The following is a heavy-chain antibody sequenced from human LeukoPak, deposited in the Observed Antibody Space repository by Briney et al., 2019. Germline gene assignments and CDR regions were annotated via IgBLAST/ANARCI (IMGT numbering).Heavy chain of an antibody. J-gene: IGHJ4*02. V-gene: IGHV4-61*10. CDR3: ARSGGGFYYSSPLDY. CDR2: INHSGST. CDR1: GGSISTGSYY. Sequence: SETLSLTCTVSGGSISTGSYYWSWIRQPAGKGLEWIGEINHSGSTNYNPSLKSRVTISVDTSKNQFSLKLSSVTAADTAVYYCARSGGGFYYSSPLDYWGQGTLVTVSS. D-gene: IGHD3-22*01.